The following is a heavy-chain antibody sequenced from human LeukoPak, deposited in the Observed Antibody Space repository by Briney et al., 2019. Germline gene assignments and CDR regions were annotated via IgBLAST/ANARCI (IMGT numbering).Heavy chain of an antibody. CDR1: GYTLTELS. J-gene: IGHJ1*01. D-gene: IGHD2-2*02. CDR3: ATEELLYPLYFQH. V-gene: IGHV1-24*01. Sequence: ASVKVSCKVSGYTLTELSMHWVRQAPGKGLEWRGGFDPEDGETIYAQKFQGRVTMTEDTSTDTTYMELSGLRSEDTAVYYCATEELLYPLYFQHWGQGTLVTVSS. CDR2: FDPEDGET.